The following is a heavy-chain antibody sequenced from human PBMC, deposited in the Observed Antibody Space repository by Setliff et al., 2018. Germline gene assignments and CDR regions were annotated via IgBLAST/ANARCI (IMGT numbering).Heavy chain of an antibody. D-gene: IGHD5-18*01. Sequence: GGSLRLSCAASGFTFSSYSLNWVRQAPGKGLEWVSSISSSSSYIYYADSVQGRFTISRDNAKNSLYLQMNSLRAEDTAVYYCARAADSYGPPRSYRDVWGKGTTVTVSS. V-gene: IGHV3-21*01. J-gene: IGHJ6*03. CDR2: ISSSSSYI. CDR3: ARAADSYGPPRSYRDV. CDR1: GFTFSSYS.